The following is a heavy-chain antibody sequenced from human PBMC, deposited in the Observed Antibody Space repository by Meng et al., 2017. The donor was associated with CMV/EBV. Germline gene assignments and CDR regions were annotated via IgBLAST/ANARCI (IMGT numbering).Heavy chain of an antibody. Sequence: GGLLRPSCAAPGFTSSSYSMNWVRQAPGKGLEWVSSISSSSSYIYYADSVKGRFTISRDNAKNSLYLQMNSLRAEDTAVYYCARPNHFGVVDYWGQGTLVTVSS. CDR3: ARPNHFGVVDY. CDR1: GFTSSSYS. J-gene: IGHJ4*02. CDR2: ISSSSSYI. V-gene: IGHV3-21*01. D-gene: IGHD3-3*01.